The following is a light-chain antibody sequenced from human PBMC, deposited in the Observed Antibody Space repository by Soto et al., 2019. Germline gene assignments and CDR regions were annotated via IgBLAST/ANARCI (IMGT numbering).Light chain of an antibody. CDR2: TAS. J-gene: IGKJ4*01. CDR1: QDIDSW. V-gene: IGKV1-12*01. CDR3: QQGKSLPLT. Sequence: DIQMTQSPSSVSASVGDRVTITCRASQDIDSWLAWYQQRLGLAPRLLIHTASTLQGGVPSRFSGSRSGTDFTLTISSLQPEDLATYYCQQGKSLPLTFGGGTKVEIK.